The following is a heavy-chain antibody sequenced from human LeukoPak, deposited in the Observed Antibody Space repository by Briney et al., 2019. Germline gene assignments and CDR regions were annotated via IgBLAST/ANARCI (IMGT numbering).Heavy chain of an antibody. V-gene: IGHV3-23*01. CDR2: ISGSGGRT. CDR1: GFTFSSYG. Sequence: PGGSLRLSCGASGFTFSSYGMSWVRQAPGKGLEWVSAISGSGGRTQYADSVKGRFTISRGNSRNTLYLQMNSLRAEDTAVYYCARDHHFGTRNLYYYYYYMDVWGKGTTVTVSS. J-gene: IGHJ6*03. D-gene: IGHD3-3*02. CDR3: ARDHHFGTRNLYYYYYYMDV.